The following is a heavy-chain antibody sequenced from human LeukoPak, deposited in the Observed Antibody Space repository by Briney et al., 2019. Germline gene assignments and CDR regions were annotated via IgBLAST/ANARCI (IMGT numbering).Heavy chain of an antibody. V-gene: IGHV5-51*01. Sequence: GESLKISCKGSGYSFTSYWIGWVRQMPGKGLEWMGITYPGDSESRYSPSFQGQVTISADRSISTAYLQWSSLKASDTAMYYCARRVVGATQAFDIWGQGTMVTVSS. CDR2: TYPGDSES. D-gene: IGHD1-26*01. CDR1: GYSFTSYW. CDR3: ARRVVGATQAFDI. J-gene: IGHJ3*02.